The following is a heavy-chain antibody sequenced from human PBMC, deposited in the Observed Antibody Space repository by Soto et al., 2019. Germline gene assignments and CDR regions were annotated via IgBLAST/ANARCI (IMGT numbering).Heavy chain of an antibody. CDR3: ARWKYSYADLPGDWFDS. CDR2: IYRSGST. D-gene: IGHD3-16*01. J-gene: IGHJ5*01. V-gene: IGHV4-61*01. Sequence: QVQLQESGPGLVRPSETLSLTCTVSGASLTSGSYYWSWVRQPPVKGLEWIAYIYRSGSTNYNPSLKSRATISVDTSKNQFSLRLTSVTPADTAMYYCARWKYSYADLPGDWFDSWGQGTLVTVSS. CDR1: GASLTSGSYY.